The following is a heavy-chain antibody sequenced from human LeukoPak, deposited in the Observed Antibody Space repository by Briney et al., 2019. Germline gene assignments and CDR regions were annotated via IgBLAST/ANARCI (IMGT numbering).Heavy chain of an antibody. CDR1: GFTLSSNY. V-gene: IGHV3-53*01. J-gene: IGHJ3*02. D-gene: IGHD5-24*01. CDR2: IYIGGST. Sequence: GRSLSLSGPASGFTLSSNYISCVRQAPGKGLGWVSDIYIGGSTYYSASVKARFTISRENSKNKLIRQMNSRRAEDTACYSFAIDRYRRDGYKYCAFDIWGQGTMVTVPS. CDR3: AIDRYRRDGYKYCAFDI.